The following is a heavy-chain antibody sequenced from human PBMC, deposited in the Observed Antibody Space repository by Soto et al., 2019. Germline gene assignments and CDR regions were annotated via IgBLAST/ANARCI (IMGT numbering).Heavy chain of an antibody. Sequence: TGGSLRLSCAASGFTFSSYDMHWVRQATGKGLEWVSAIGTAGDTYYPGSVKGRFTISRENAKNSLYLQMNSLRAGDTAVYYCARGKMNYYDSSGYWGAFDIWGQGTMVTVSS. V-gene: IGHV3-13*01. D-gene: IGHD3-22*01. J-gene: IGHJ3*02. CDR3: ARGKMNYYDSSGYWGAFDI. CDR1: GFTFSSYD. CDR2: IGTAGDT.